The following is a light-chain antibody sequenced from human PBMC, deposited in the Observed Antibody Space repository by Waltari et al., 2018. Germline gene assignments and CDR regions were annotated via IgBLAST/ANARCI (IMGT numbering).Light chain of an antibody. J-gene: IGLJ3*02. CDR1: SGHSTFA. V-gene: IGLV4-69*01. CDR2: LNSDGSH. Sequence: QIVVTLSLSASAPLGASVKLTGTLTSGHSTFANAWHQQQPGKGPRYLMSLNSDGSHSRGDGIPDRFSGSSSGAERYLTISSLESEDEADYYCETWDTAIHVFGGGTKLTVI. CDR3: ETWDTAIHV.